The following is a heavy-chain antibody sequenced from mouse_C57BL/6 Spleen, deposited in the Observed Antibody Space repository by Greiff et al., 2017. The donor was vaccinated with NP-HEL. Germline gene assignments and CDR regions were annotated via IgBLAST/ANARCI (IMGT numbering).Heavy chain of an antibody. CDR2: IYPGDGDT. CDR3: ARGYIDY. CDR1: GYAFSSSW. D-gene: IGHD2-2*01. V-gene: IGHV1-82*01. Sequence: QVQLQQSGPELVKPGASVKISCKASGYAFSSSWMNWVKQRHGKGLEWIGRIYPGDGDTNYNGKFKGKATLTADKSSSTAYMQLSSLTSADSAVYFCARGYIDYWCHGPSVTFSS. J-gene: IGHJ4*01.